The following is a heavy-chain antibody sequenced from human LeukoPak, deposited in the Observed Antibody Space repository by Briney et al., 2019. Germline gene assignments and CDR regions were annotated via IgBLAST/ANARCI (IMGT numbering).Heavy chain of an antibody. Sequence: GASVKVSCKPSGYTLTRYDINWVRQATGQGLEWMGWMNPNSGNTGYAQKFQGRVTMTRNTSISTAYMELSSLRSEDTAVYYCAREVLYGVKTFDYWGQGTLVTVSS. J-gene: IGHJ4*02. V-gene: IGHV1-8*01. CDR1: GYTLTRYD. CDR3: AREVLYGVKTFDY. D-gene: IGHD4-23*01. CDR2: MNPNSGNT.